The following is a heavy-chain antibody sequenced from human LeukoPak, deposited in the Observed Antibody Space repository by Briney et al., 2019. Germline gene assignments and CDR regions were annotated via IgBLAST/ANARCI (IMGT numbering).Heavy chain of an antibody. V-gene: IGHV5-51*01. D-gene: IGHD4-23*01. CDR2: IYPGDSDT. CDR1: GYSFTNYW. CDR3: ARPYAGNSGDWFGP. Sequence: KRGESLEISCKGSGYSFTNYWIGWVRQMPGKGLEWMGIIYPGDSDTKYSPSFQGQVTISVDKSITTAYLQWSSLKASDTAMYYCARPYAGNSGDWFGPWGQGTLVTVSS. J-gene: IGHJ5*02.